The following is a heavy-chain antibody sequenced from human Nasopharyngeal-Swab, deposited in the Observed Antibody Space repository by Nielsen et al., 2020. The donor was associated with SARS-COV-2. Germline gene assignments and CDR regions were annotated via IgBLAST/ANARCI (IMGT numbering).Heavy chain of an antibody. J-gene: IGHJ4*02. CDR2: INHSGST. D-gene: IGHD2-2*01. Sequence: EAAGPEIEWIGEINHSGSTNYNPSLKSRVTISVDTSKNQFSLKLSSVTAADTAVYYCARGSVVPAAPAVDYFDYWGQGTLVTSPQ. V-gene: IGHV4-34*01. CDR3: ARGSVVPAAPAVDYFDY.